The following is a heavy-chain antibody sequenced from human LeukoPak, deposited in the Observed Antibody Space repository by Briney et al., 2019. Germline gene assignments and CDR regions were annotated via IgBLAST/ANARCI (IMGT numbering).Heavy chain of an antibody. V-gene: IGHV1-46*01. CDR3: ARGPRGGGDHPMDFDY. CDR2: INPSGGST. D-gene: IGHD2-21*02. Sequence: ASVKVSCKASGYTFTSYYMHWVRQAPGQGLEWMGIINPSGGSTSYAQKFQGRVTMTRDTSTSTVYMELSSLRSEDTAVYYCARGPRGGGDHPMDFDYWGQGTLVTVSS. CDR1: GYTFTSYY. J-gene: IGHJ4*02.